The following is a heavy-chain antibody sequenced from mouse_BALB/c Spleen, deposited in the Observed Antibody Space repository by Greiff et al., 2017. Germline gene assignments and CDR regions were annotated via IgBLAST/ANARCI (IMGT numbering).Heavy chain of an antibody. V-gene: IGHV1-67*01. J-gene: IGHJ2*01. Sequence: VQLQQSGPELVRPGVSVKISCKGSGYTFTDYAMHWVKQSHAKSLEWIGVISTYYGNTNYNQKFKGKATMTVDKSSSTAYMELARLTSEDSAIYYCARGLITTATGDYWGQGTTLTVSS. CDR3: ARGLITTATGDY. CDR2: ISTYYGNT. D-gene: IGHD1-2*01. CDR1: GYTFTDYA.